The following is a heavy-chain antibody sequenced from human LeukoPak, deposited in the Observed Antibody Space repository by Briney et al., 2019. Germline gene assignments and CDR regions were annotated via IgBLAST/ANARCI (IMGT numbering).Heavy chain of an antibody. CDR2: INPNSGGT. Sequence: ASVKVSCKASGYTFTSYDINWVRQAPGQGLEWMGWINPNSGGTNYAQKFQGRVTMTRDTSISTAYMELSRLRSDDTAVYYCARRFIAVAGTSGGYYYYYMDVWGKGTTVTISS. V-gene: IGHV1-2*02. D-gene: IGHD6-19*01. J-gene: IGHJ6*03. CDR3: ARRFIAVAGTSGGYYYYYMDV. CDR1: GYTFTSYD.